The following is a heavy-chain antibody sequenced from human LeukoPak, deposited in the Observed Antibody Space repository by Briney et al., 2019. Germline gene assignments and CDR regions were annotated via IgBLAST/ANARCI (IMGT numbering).Heavy chain of an antibody. CDR2: IIPIFGIP. V-gene: IGHV1-69*13. CDR1: GGTFRTFA. J-gene: IGHJ6*03. D-gene: IGHD6-25*01. CDR3: GLSGNYYYYYMDV. Sequence: SVKVSCEASGGTFRTFAISWVRQAPGQGLEWMGGIIPIFGIPDSAQKFQGRLTITADESTTTAYMELSSLRSDDTAIYYCGLSGNYYYYYMDVWGKGTTVTISS.